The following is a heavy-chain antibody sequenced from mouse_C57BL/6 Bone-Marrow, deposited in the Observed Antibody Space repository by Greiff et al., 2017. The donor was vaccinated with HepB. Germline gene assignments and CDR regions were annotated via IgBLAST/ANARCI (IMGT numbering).Heavy chain of an antibody. Sequence: VKLVESGAELVKPGASVKISCKASGYAFSSYWMNWVKQRPGKGLEWIGQIYPGDGDTNYNGKFKGKATLTADKSSSTAYMQLSSLTSEDSAVYFCARRLPYAMDYWGQGTSVTVSS. CDR1: GYAFSSYW. V-gene: IGHV1-80*01. J-gene: IGHJ4*01. CDR3: ARRLPYAMDY. CDR2: IYPGDGDT.